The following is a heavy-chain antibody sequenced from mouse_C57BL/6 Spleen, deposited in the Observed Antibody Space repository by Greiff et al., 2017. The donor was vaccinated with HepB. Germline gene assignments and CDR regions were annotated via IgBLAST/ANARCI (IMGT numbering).Heavy chain of an antibody. V-gene: IGHV1-81*01. CDR2: IYPRSGNT. CDR1: GYTFTSYG. D-gene: IGHD2-2*01. Sequence: VQGVESGAELARPGASVKLSCKASGYTFTSYGISWVKQRTGQGLEWIGEIYPRSGNTYYNEKFKGKATLTADKSSSTAYMELRSLTSEGSAVYFCAPIYCVYDVFAYWGKGTLVTVSA. J-gene: IGHJ3*01. CDR3: APIYCVYDVFAY.